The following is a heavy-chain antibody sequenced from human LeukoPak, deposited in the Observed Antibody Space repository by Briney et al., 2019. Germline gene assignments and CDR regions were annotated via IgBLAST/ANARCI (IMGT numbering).Heavy chain of an antibody. CDR3: ARDKAEQQASKWDAFDI. V-gene: IGHV1-3*01. J-gene: IGHJ3*02. Sequence: ASVEVSCKAAGYSFTKYDIHWVRQAPGQRLEWMGYVNAGNGRTVYSQTFQGRITITRDTSASLVYMELSGLRSEDTALYYCARDKAEQQASKWDAFDIWGQGTVLTVSS. CDR1: GYSFTKYD. CDR2: VNAGNGRT. D-gene: IGHD1-26*01.